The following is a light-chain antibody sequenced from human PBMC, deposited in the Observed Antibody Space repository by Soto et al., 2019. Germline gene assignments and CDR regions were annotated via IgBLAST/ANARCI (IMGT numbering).Light chain of an antibody. CDR3: MQSLQTPRT. CDR2: GAS. V-gene: IGKV3-15*01. Sequence: EIVMTQSPATMSVSPGERATLSCRASQSVSSNLAWYQQKPGQAPRLLIYGASTRATGIPARFSGGGSGTDFTLKISRVEAEDVGVYYCMQSLQTPRTFGQGTKVEIK. CDR1: QSVSSN. J-gene: IGKJ1*01.